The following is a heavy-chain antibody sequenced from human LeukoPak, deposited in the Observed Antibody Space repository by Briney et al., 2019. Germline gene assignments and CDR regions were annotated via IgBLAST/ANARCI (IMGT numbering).Heavy chain of an antibody. V-gene: IGHV3-7*01. D-gene: IGHD3-10*01. CDR3: ARDSYQDYYGRFDP. CDR1: GFTFSSYW. J-gene: IGHJ5*02. CDR2: IEQDGSEK. Sequence: GGSLRLSCAASGFTFSSYWMSWVRQAPGKGLEWVANIEQDGSEKYYVDSVNGRFTISRDNSENTLYLQMNGLTAEDTAMYYCARDSYQDYYGRFDPWGQGTLVIVSS.